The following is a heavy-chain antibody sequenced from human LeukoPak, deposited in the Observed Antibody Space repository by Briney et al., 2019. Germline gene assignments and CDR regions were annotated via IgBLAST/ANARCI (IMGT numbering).Heavy chain of an antibody. Sequence: GGSLRLSCAASEFTFSSYALNWVRQAPGKGLEWVSSISSSSSYIYYADSVKGRFTISRDNSKNTLYLQMNSLRAEDTAVYYCAKLLRIAAAVGYWGQGTLVTVSS. CDR3: AKLLRIAAAVGY. CDR1: EFTFSSYA. CDR2: ISSSSSYI. V-gene: IGHV3-21*04. D-gene: IGHD6-13*01. J-gene: IGHJ4*02.